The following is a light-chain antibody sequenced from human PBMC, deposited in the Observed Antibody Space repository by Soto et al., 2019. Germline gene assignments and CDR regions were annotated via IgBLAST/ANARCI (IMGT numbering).Light chain of an antibody. CDR3: QQYGGSPWT. J-gene: IGKJ1*01. CDR2: DAS. CDR1: QTVSGSL. V-gene: IGKV3-20*01. Sequence: EIELMQSPGTLSLSPGERATLFCRASQTVSGSLLAWYQQRPGQPPRLLIFDASRRATGIPERFSGSGSGTDFILTISSLEPEDFAVYYCQQYGGSPWTFGQGTKVDI.